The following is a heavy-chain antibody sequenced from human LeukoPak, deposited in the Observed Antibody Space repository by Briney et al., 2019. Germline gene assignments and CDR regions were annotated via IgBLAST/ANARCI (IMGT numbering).Heavy chain of an antibody. CDR2: IYYSGST. CDR3: ARALRPPAEPIDY. Sequence: SETLSLTCTVSGGSISSSSYYWGWIRQPPGKGLEWIGSIYYSGSTYYNPSLKSRVTISVDTSKNQFSLKLSSVTAADTAVYYCARALRPPAEPIDYWGQGTLVTVSS. D-gene: IGHD2-21*01. J-gene: IGHJ4*02. CDR1: GGSISSSSYY. V-gene: IGHV4-39*07.